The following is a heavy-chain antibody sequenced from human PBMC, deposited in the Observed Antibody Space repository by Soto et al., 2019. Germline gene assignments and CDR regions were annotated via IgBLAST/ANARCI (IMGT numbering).Heavy chain of an antibody. V-gene: IGHV1-46*01. CDR1: GYTFTSYY. CDR3: ARDPRSVVVVAATNDAFDI. J-gene: IGHJ3*02. D-gene: IGHD2-15*01. CDR2: INPSGGST. Sequence: QVQLVQSGAEVKKPGASVKVSCKASGYTFTSYYMHWVRQAPGQGLEWMGIINPSGGSTSYAQKCQGRVTMTRDTSTRTVYMELSSLRSEDTAVYYCARDPRSVVVVAATNDAFDIWGQGTMVTVSS.